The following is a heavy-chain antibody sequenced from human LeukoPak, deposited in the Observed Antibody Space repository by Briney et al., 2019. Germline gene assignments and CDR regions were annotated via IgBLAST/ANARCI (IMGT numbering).Heavy chain of an antibody. CDR3: ARFLPATARYYFDY. CDR1: GGSISSYY. Sequence: SETLSLTCTVSGGSISSYYWSWIRQPPGKGLEWIGYIYYSGSTNYNPSLKSRVTISVDPSKNQFSLKLSSVTAADAAVYYCARFLPATARYYFDYGGQRPLVTVSS. J-gene: IGHJ4*02. CDR2: IYYSGST. D-gene: IGHD2-2*01. V-gene: IGHV4-59*01.